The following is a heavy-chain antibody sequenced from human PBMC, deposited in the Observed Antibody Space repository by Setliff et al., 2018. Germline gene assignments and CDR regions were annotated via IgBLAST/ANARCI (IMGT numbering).Heavy chain of an antibody. CDR3: ARDFPYFGGYPTRESFDY. CDR1: GGSISSYY. D-gene: IGHD2-21*01. CDR2: IYTSGST. Sequence: PSETLSLTCTVSGGSISSYYWSWIRQPPGKGLEWIGYIYTSGSTNYNPSLKSRVTISVDTSKNQFFLKLTSVTAADTAMYYCARDFPYFGGYPTRESFDYWGQGALVTVSS. J-gene: IGHJ4*02. V-gene: IGHV4-59*01.